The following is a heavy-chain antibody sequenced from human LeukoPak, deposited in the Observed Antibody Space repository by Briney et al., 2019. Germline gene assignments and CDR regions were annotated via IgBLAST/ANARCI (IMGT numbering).Heavy chain of an antibody. CDR3: AKVVVPPYYYYYYMDV. J-gene: IGHJ6*03. CDR1: GFTFSSYA. V-gene: IGHV3-23*01. D-gene: IGHD2-2*01. CDR2: ISGSGGST. Sequence: GGSLRLSCAASGFTFSSYATSWVRQAPGKGLEWVSAISGSGGSTYYADSVKGRFTISRDNSKNTLYLQMNSLRAEDTAVYYCAKVVVPPYYYYYYMDVWGKGTTVTVSS.